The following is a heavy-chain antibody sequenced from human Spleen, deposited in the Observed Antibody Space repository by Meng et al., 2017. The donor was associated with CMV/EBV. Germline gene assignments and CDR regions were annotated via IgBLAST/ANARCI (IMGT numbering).Heavy chain of an antibody. CDR2: IYKSGRT. D-gene: IGHD3-10*01. CDR1: GFIFSSYD. J-gene: IGHJ4*02. V-gene: IGHV4-59*04. CDR3: ARFPFDY. Sequence: ESLKISCAASGFIFSSYDMTWVRQAPGKGLEWIGNIYKSGRTFYSPSLKTRVTMSVDTSKNQFSLKLRSVTAADTAVYYCARFPFDYWGQGTLVTVSS.